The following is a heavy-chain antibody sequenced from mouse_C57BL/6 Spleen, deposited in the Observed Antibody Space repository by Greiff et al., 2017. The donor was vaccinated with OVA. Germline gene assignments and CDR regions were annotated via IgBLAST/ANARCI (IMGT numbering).Heavy chain of an antibody. J-gene: IGHJ2*01. Sequence: EVMLVESGGDLVKPGGSLKLSCAASGFTFSSYGMSWVRQTPDKRLEWVATISSGGSYTYYPDSVKGRFTISRDNAKNTLYLQMSSLKSEDTAMYYCARPHYYGSSYGYFDYWGQGTTLTVSS. V-gene: IGHV5-6*01. CDR3: ARPHYYGSSYGYFDY. D-gene: IGHD1-1*01. CDR2: ISSGGSYT. CDR1: GFTFSSYG.